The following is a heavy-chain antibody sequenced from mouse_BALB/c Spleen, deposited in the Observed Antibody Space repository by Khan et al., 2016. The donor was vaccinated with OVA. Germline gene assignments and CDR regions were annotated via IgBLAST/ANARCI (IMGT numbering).Heavy chain of an antibody. D-gene: IGHD1-1*01. J-gene: IGHJ3*01. CDR3: ARHNYGTFAY. CDR1: GFTFSSFA. Sequence: EVQLQESGGGLVKPGGPLKLSCAASGFTFSSFAMSWVRQTPEKRLEWVATISSAGDYTYYPDSVKGRFTISRDNAKTTLYLQMSSLRSEDTAMYYCARHNYGTFAYGGQGSLVTVSA. CDR2: ISSAGDYT. V-gene: IGHV5-9-3*01.